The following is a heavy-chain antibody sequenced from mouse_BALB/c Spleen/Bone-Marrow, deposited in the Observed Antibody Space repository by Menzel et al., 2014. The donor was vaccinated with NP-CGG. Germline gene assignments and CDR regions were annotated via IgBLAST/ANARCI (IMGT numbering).Heavy chain of an antibody. D-gene: IGHD1-1*01. CDR3: AKGSFDY. V-gene: IGHV1-77*01. Sequence: QVQLQQSGAELARPGAPVKLSCKASDYTFTDYYINWVKRRTGQGLEWIGEIYPESGGASYNENFKGKATLTADTSSSTAYMQLSSLTSDDSAVYFCAKGSFDYWGQGTTLTVSS. CDR2: IYPESGGA. CDR1: DYTFTDYY. J-gene: IGHJ2*01.